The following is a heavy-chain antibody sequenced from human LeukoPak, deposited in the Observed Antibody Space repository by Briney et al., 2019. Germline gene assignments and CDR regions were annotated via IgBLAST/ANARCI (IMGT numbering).Heavy chain of an antibody. CDR1: GFTFSSFW. CDR2: INEDGSEK. Sequence: PGGSLRLSRAASGFTFSSFWMSWVRQVPGKGLEWVANINEDGSEKYYVDSVKGRLTISRDNAKNSLYLQMNSLRADETAVYYGARAGSPGSVDYWGQGTLVTVSS. J-gene: IGHJ4*02. D-gene: IGHD3-10*01. V-gene: IGHV3-7*01. CDR3: ARAGSPGSVDY.